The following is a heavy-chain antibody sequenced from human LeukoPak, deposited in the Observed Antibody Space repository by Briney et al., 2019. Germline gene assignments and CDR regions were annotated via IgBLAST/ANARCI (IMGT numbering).Heavy chain of an antibody. CDR1: GFTLSSYW. D-gene: IGHD3-22*01. V-gene: IGHV3-7*01. CDR3: ARGGYYYDDAAFDI. CDR2: IKQDGSEK. Sequence: GGSLRLSCAASGFTLSSYWMHWVRQAPGKGLEWVANIKQDGSEKYYVDSVKGRFTISRDNAKNSLYLQMNSLRAEDTAVYYCARGGYYYDDAAFDIWGQGTMVTVSS. J-gene: IGHJ3*02.